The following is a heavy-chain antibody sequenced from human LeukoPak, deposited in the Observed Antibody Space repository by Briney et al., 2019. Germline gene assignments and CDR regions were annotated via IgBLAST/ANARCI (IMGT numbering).Heavy chain of an antibody. CDR2: ISGSGRGSTT. CDR1: GFTFSSYA. Sequence: PGGSLRLSCAASGFTFSSYALSWVRQAPGKGLEWVSNISGSGRGSTTYYADSVKGRFTISRDNSKNTLYLQMNSLRAEDTAVYYCAKGDYDILTGYLIPFDYWGQGTLVTVSS. CDR3: AKGDYDILTGYLIPFDY. D-gene: IGHD3-9*01. V-gene: IGHV3-23*01. J-gene: IGHJ4*02.